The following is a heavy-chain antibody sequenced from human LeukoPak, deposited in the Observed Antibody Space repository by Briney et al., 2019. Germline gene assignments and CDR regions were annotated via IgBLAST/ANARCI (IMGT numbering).Heavy chain of an antibody. D-gene: IGHD5-12*01. CDR2: SYYSGST. CDR1: GGSISSSSYY. J-gene: IGHJ4*02. Sequence: PSETLSLTCTVSGGSISSSSYYWGWIRQPPGKGLEWIGSSYYSGSTYYNPSLKSRVTISVDTSKNQFSLKLSSVTAAYTAVYYCARHIVATITGVDYWGQGTLVTVSS. V-gene: IGHV4-39*01. CDR3: ARHIVATITGVDY.